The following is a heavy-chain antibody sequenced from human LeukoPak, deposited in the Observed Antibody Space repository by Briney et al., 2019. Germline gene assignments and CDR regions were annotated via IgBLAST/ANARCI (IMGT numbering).Heavy chain of an antibody. CDR3: ARGVYIAAAHYGY. V-gene: IGHV4-59*01. CDR2: IYYSGTT. J-gene: IGHJ4*02. D-gene: IGHD6-13*01. CDR1: GGSISSYY. Sequence: SETLSLTCTVSGGSISSYYWNWIRQPPGKGLEWIGYIYYSGTTNYNPSLKSRVTISVDTSKNQFSLKLSSVTAADTAVYYCARGVYIAAAHYGYWGQGTLVTVSS.